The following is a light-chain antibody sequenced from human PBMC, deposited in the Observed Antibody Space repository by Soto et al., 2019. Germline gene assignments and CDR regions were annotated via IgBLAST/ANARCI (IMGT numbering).Light chain of an antibody. CDR2: DVS. CDR1: SSDVGGYTY. V-gene: IGLV2-14*01. J-gene: IGLJ1*01. CDR3: SSYTTSNTRQIV. Sequence: ALTQPASVSGSPGQAITISCTGTSSDVGGYTYVSWYQQHPGKAPKFIIYDVSNRPSGVSNRFSGSKSGNTASLTISGLQAEDEADYYCSSYTTSNTRQIVFGTGTKLTVL.